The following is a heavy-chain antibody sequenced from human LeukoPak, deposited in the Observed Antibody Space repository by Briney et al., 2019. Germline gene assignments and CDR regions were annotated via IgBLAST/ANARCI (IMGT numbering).Heavy chain of an antibody. CDR2: INSDGSWT. CDR3: VSFYETY. Sequence: GGSLRLSCAASGNYWMHWVRQAPGKGLVWVSHINSDGSWTSYADSVKGRFTSSKDNAKNTVYLQMNNLRAEDTAVYYCVSFYETYWGRGTLVTVSS. D-gene: IGHD2-2*01. J-gene: IGHJ4*02. CDR1: GNYW. V-gene: IGHV3-74*01.